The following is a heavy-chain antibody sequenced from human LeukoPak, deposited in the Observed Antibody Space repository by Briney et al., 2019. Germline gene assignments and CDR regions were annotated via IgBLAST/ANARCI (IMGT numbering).Heavy chain of an antibody. CDR1: VYTFSSYD. CDR2: MNPNTTNT. V-gene: IGHV1-8*01. J-gene: IGHJ4*02. D-gene: IGHD2-2*01. CDR3: ARGPPESTSSDY. Sequence: ASVTVSYKPSVYTFSSYDIKWVRQATGQGREWLGWMNPNTTNTGYAQNFQGRVTMTSDTPMNTAYMELRSLTSEDTGVYYCARGPPESTSSDYWGQGTLVIVSS.